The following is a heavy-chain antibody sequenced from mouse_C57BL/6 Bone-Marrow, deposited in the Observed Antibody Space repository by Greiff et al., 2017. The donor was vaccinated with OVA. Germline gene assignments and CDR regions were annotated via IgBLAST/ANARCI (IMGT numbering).Heavy chain of an antibody. CDR1: GYTFTDYY. CDR3: ASQLLLAY. D-gene: IGHD1-1*01. CDR2: INPNNGGT. V-gene: IGHV1-26*01. Sequence: VQLQQSGPELVKPGASVKISCKASGYTFTDYYMNWVKQSHGKSLEWIGDINPNNGGTSYNQKFKGKATLTVDKSSSTAYMELCSLTSEDSAVYYCASQLLLAYWGQGTLVTVSA. J-gene: IGHJ3*01.